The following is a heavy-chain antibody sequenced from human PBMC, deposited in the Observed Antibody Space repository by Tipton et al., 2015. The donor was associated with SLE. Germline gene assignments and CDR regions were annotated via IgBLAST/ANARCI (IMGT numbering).Heavy chain of an antibody. Sequence: TLSLTCVVYGGSFSHYFWSWIRQPPGKGLEWIGEINHSGTTNYNPSLKSRVTVSVDTSKNQFSLRLSSVTAADTAVYYCARGTNWGSYFDFWGQGALVTVSS. J-gene: IGHJ4*02. D-gene: IGHD7-27*01. CDR3: ARGTNWGSYFDF. CDR2: INHSGTT. CDR1: GGSFSHYF. V-gene: IGHV4-34*01.